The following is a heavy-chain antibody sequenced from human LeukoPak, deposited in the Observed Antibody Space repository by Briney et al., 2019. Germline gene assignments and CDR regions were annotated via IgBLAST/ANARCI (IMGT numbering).Heavy chain of an antibody. CDR2: ISSSSSTI. Sequence: PGGSLRLSCAASGFTFSSYSMTWVRQAPGKGLEWVSYISSSSSTIYYADSVKGRFTISRDNAKNSLYLQMNSLRAEDTAVYYCATDRTYCGGDCYSWFDPWGQGTLVTVSS. D-gene: IGHD2-21*01. CDR3: ATDRTYCGGDCYSWFDP. V-gene: IGHV3-48*01. J-gene: IGHJ5*02. CDR1: GFTFSSYS.